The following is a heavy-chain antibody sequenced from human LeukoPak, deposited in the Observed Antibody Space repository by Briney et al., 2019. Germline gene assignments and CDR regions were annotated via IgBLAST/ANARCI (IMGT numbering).Heavy chain of an antibody. J-gene: IGHJ4*02. CDR3: ARDRLYFDF. Sequence: PGGSLGLSCAASGFSVTDNDMSWVRQAPGKGLEWVSVMFSGGSAYYADSVEGRFTISRDNSKNTLYLQMNSLTAEDTAVHYCARDRLYFDFWGQGTLVTVSS. CDR1: GFSVTDND. CDR2: MFSGGSA. V-gene: IGHV3-66*01.